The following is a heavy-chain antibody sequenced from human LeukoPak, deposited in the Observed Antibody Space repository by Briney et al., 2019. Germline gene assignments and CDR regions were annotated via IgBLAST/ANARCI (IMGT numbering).Heavy chain of an antibody. J-gene: IGHJ4*02. Sequence: GGSLRLSCAASGFTFSSYAMSWVRQAPGKGLEWVSAISGSGGSTYYADSVKGRFTISRDNSKNTLYLQMNSLRAEDTAVYYCAKDPAAYYYDSSGAGDYFDYWGQGTLVTVSS. CDR1: GFTFSSYA. V-gene: IGHV3-23*01. CDR3: AKDPAAYYYDSSGAGDYFDY. D-gene: IGHD3-22*01. CDR2: ISGSGGST.